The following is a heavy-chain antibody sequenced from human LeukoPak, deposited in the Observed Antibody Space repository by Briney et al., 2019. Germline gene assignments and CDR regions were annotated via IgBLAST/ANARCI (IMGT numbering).Heavy chain of an antibody. Sequence: PGGSLRLSCAASGFTFSSYGMHWVRQAPGKGLEWVAVISYDGSNKYYADSVKGRFTISRDNSKNTLYLQMNSLRAEDTGVYYCARVTGGYNLVDYWGQGTLVTVSS. D-gene: IGHD5-24*01. CDR3: ARVTGGYNLVDY. V-gene: IGHV3-30*03. J-gene: IGHJ4*02. CDR1: GFTFSSYG. CDR2: ISYDGSNK.